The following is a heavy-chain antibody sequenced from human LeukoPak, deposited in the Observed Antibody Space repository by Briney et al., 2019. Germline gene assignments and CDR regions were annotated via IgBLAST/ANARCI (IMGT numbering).Heavy chain of an antibody. D-gene: IGHD6-13*01. CDR3: AGSWSPYDAFDI. CDR2: ISSSGSTI. V-gene: IGHV3-48*03. CDR1: GFTFSSYE. J-gene: IGHJ3*02. Sequence: GSLRLSCAASGFTFSSYEMNWVRQAPGKGLEWVSYISSSGSTIYYADSVKGRFTISRDNAKNSLYLQMNSLRAEDTAVYYCAGSWSPYDAFDIWGQGTMVTVSS.